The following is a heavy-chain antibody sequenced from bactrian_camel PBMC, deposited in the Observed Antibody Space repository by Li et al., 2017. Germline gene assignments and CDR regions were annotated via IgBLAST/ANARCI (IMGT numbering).Heavy chain of an antibody. CDR1: LYIYSSYC. CDR2: HYTGTATT. J-gene: IGHJ4*01. V-gene: IGHV3S40*01. CDR3: AHSPSRGCPRQSADFITYARD. D-gene: IGHD1*01. Sequence: VQLVESGGGSVQAGGSLRLSCEISLYIYSSYCMGWFRQAPGKERAAVAAHYTGTATTWVADSVKGRFVISRDNTKNTVYLQMNSLKPEDTSMYVCAHSPSRGCPRQSADFITYARDWGQGTQVTVS.